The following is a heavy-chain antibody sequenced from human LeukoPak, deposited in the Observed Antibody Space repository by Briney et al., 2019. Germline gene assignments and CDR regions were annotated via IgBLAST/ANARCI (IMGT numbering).Heavy chain of an antibody. D-gene: IGHD5-12*01. Sequence: GGSLRLSCAASGFTLSSYWMSWVRQAPGKGLEWVAHIKQDGSEKYYVDSVKGRFTISTDNTKHTLYLQMNSLIADDTAVYYCARSGYDEGADWFDPWGQGTLVTVSS. CDR1: GFTLSSYW. V-gene: IGHV3-7*01. CDR2: IKQDGSEK. J-gene: IGHJ5*02. CDR3: ARSGYDEGADWFDP.